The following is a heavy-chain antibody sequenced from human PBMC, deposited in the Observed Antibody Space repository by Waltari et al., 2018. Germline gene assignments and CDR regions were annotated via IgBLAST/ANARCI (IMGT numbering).Heavy chain of an antibody. CDR1: GYTFTSYA. V-gene: IGHV1-8*02. J-gene: IGHJ6*02. CDR3: ARAPPLRTRGHYGMDV. D-gene: IGHD4-17*01. CDR2: MNPNGGNT. Sequence: QVQLVQSGAEVKKPGASVKVSCKASGYTFTSYAIHWVRQAPGQRLEWMGWMNPNGGNTSYGQKIQGRVTMTRNTSISTAYMELSSLRSEDTAVYYCARAPPLRTRGHYGMDVWGQGTTVTVSS.